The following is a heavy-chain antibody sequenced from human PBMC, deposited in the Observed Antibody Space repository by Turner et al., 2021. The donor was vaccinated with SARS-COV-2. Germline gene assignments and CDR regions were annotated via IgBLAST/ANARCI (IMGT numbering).Heavy chain of an antibody. V-gene: IGHV3-30-3*01. CDR2: ISYDGSNK. CDR1: GFTFSSYA. J-gene: IGHJ4*02. CDR3: ARDGGSYFDY. D-gene: IGHD1-26*01. Sequence: QVQLVESGGGVVQPGRSLRLSCAASGFTFSSYAMHWVRQDPGKGVEWVALISYDGSNKYYADSVKGRFTISRDNSKNTLYLQMNSLRAEDTAVYYCARDGGSYFDYWGQGTLVTVSS.